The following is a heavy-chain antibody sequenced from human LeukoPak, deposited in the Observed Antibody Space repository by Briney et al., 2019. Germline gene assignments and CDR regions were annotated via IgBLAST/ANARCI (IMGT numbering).Heavy chain of an antibody. CDR3: AREFGHCYGDNCFYFFDT. D-gene: IGHD4-23*01. Sequence: ASVKVSCKASGYTWTNYNISRVRQAPGQGLEWMEWINTYKGDTLYAQKLQGRVTMTADTSTNTAYMELRSLRFDDTAVYYCAREFGHCYGDNCFYFFDTWGQGFRVTVSS. CDR2: INTYKGDT. J-gene: IGHJ4*02. CDR1: GYTWTNYN. V-gene: IGHV1-18*01.